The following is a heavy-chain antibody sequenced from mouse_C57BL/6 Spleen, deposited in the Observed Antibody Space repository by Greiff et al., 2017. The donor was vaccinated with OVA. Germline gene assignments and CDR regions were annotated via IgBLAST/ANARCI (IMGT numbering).Heavy chain of an antibody. CDR1: GFNIKNTY. D-gene: IGHD2-4*01. CDR2: IDPANGNT. V-gene: IGHV14-3*01. Sequence: VQLKESVAELVRPGASVKLSCTASGFNIKNTYMHWVKQRPEQGLEWIGRIDPANGNTKYAPKFQGKATITADTSSNTAYLQLSSLTSEDTAIYYCARTGDYDGEPFAYWGQGTLVTVSA. J-gene: IGHJ3*01. CDR3: ARTGDYDGEPFAY.